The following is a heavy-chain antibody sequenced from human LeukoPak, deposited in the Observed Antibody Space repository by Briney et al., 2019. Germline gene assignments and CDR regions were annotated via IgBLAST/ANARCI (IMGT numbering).Heavy chain of an antibody. CDR3: ARGDYGDYLY. Sequence: ASVTVSCTASAGIFSSYAISWLRQAPGQGLEWMGIINPSGGSTSYAQKFQGRVTMTRDTSTSTVYMELSSLRSQDTAVYYCARGDYGDYLYWGQGTLVTVSS. CDR1: AGIFSSYA. D-gene: IGHD4-17*01. CDR2: INPSGGST. V-gene: IGHV1-46*01. J-gene: IGHJ4*02.